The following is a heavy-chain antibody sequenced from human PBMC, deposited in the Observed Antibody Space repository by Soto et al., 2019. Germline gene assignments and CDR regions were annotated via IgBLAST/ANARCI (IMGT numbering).Heavy chain of an antibody. J-gene: IGHJ6*02. V-gene: IGHV1-69*01. CDR3: ATIEEVVVVPAAIRYYGMDV. Sequence: QVQLVQSGAEVKKPGSSVKVSCKASGGTFSSYAISWVRQAPGHGPEWMGGIIPISGTANYAQKFQGRVTITADESTSTAYMELGSLRSEDTAVYYCATIEEVVVVPAAIRYYGMDVWGQGTTVTVSS. CDR1: GGTFSSYA. D-gene: IGHD2-2*02. CDR2: IIPISGTA.